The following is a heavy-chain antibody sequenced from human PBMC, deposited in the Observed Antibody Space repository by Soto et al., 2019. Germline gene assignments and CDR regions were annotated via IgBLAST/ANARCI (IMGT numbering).Heavy chain of an antibody. J-gene: IGHJ4*02. CDR1: GDSINSRSYY. Sequence: PSETLSLTCTVTGDSINSRSYYWGWIRQPPGKGLEWIGSIYYSGRTYNNPSLRSRVSMSIDTSKDQFSLKLKSVTAADTALYFCARKRTSVVTQAHFDVWGPGSPVTVYS. CDR3: ARKRTSVVTQAHFDV. V-gene: IGHV4-39*01. CDR2: IYYSGRT. D-gene: IGHD2-21*02.